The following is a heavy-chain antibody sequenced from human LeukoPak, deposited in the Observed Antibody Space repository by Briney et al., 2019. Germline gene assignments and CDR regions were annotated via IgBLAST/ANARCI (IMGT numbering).Heavy chain of an antibody. Sequence: GGSLRLSCAASGFTFSSYAMSWVRQAPGKGLEWVSTFSFRTGNTYFADSVKGRFTISRDNAKNSLYLQMDSLRDEDTAVYYCARDYYDSSGYYYYYYYGMDVWGQGTTVTVSS. V-gene: IGHV3-23*01. J-gene: IGHJ6*02. D-gene: IGHD3-22*01. CDR3: ARDYYDSSGYYYYYYYGMDV. CDR2: FSFRTGNT. CDR1: GFTFSSYA.